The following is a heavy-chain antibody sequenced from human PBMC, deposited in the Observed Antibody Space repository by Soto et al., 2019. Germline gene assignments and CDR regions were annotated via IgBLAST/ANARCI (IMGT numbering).Heavy chain of an antibody. D-gene: IGHD6-13*01. J-gene: IGHJ4*02. Sequence: ASVKVSCKASGYTFTSYAMHWVRQAPGQRLEWMGWINAGNGNTKYSQKFQGRVTITRDTSASTAYMELSSLRSEDTAVYYCAGSTHSSSSGDNFDYWGQGTLVTVSS. CDR2: INAGNGNT. CDR1: GYTFTSYA. CDR3: AGSTHSSSSGDNFDY. V-gene: IGHV1-3*01.